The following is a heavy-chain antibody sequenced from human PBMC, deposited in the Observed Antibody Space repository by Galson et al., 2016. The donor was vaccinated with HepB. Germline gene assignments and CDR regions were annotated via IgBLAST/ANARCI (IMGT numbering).Heavy chain of an antibody. CDR2: VTNRADGYTT. J-gene: IGHJ4*02. V-gene: IGHV3-72*01. Sequence: SLRLSCAASGFTFNDHCMDWARQAPGKGLEWVGRVTNRADGYTTHYAASVKGRFTISRDDSKNSLFVQMNSLRIEDTAVYYCARSLYGSVDYWGQGTLVTVSS. CDR3: ARSLYGSVDY. CDR1: GFTFNDHC. D-gene: IGHD2-8*01.